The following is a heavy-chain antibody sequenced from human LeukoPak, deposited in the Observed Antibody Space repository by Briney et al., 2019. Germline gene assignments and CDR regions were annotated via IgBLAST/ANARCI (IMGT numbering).Heavy chain of an antibody. CDR2: IREERGQE. CDR1: GLTVSNHW. D-gene: IGHD5-18*01. CDR3: ASLDTAKQPLANH. V-gene: IGHV3-7*03. J-gene: IGHJ5*02. Sequence: GGSLRLSCVAPGLTVSNHWMSWVRQAPGKGLEWVANIREERGQEYYVDSVKGRFTISKNSAKNSLYLQMNTLRVEDTAMYYCASLDTAKQPLANHWGQGTLVTVSS.